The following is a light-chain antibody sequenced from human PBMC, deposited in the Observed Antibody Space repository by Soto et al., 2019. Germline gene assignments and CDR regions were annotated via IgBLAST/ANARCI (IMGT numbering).Light chain of an antibody. CDR1: QSVRSN. CDR3: QQYHNWWT. CDR2: AAS. V-gene: IGKV3-15*01. J-gene: IGKJ1*01. Sequence: EVVMTHSPATLSVSPGERATLSCRASQSVRSNLAWYQQKPGQPPRLLIYAASTRVTTIPARFSGSGSGTEFTLTISSLQSEDFAVYYCQQYHNWWTFGQGTKVDIK.